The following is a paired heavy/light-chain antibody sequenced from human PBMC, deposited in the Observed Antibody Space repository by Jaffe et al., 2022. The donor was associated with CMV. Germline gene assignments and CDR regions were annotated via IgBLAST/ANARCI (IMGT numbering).Heavy chain of an antibody. CDR2: IRSKANSYAT. CDR1: GFTFSGSA. V-gene: IGHV3-73*02. J-gene: IGHJ6*02. CDR3: TRHIGSGGSGGSWDPGYYYYGMDV. D-gene: IGHD2-15*01. Sequence: EVQLVESGGGLVQPGGSLKLSCAASGFTFSGSAMHWVRQASGKGLEWVGRIRSKANSYATAYAASVKGRFTISRDDSKNTAYLQMNSLKTEDTAVYYCTRHIGSGGSGGSWDPGYYYYGMDVWGQGTTVTVSS.
Light chain of an antibody. CDR2: KVS. V-gene: IGKV2-30*02. CDR1: QSLVHSDGNTY. J-gene: IGKJ4*01. CDR3: MQGTHWRLT. Sequence: DVVMTQSPLSLPVTLGQPASISCRSSQSLVHSDGNTYLNWFQQRPGQSPRRLIYKVSNRDSGVPDRFSGSGSGTDFTLKISRVEAEDVGVYYCMQGTHWRLTFGGGTKVEIK.